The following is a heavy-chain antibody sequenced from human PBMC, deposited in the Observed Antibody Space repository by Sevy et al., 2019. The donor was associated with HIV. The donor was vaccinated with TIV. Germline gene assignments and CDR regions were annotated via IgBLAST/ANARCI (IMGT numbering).Heavy chain of an antibody. V-gene: IGHV3-15*01. CDR1: GFTFNNAW. Sequence: GGSLRLSCAVSGFTFNNAWMNWVRQAPGTGLQWVGLIKSKIDGETTDYAAPVKGRFTISRDDSKNTPYLQMNSLKIEDTAASYCTTAPGYYDSAPFDYWGPGTLITVSS. CDR3: TTAPGYYDSAPFDY. J-gene: IGHJ4*01. D-gene: IGHD3-22*01. CDR2: IKSKIDGETT.